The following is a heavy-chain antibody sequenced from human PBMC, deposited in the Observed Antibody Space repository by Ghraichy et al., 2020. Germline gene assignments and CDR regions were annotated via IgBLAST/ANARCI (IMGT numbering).Heavy chain of an antibody. D-gene: IGHD6-19*01. CDR3: ASNIAVSGGADY. V-gene: IGHV1-2*02. CDR1: GYTFTGYY. CDR2: INPNSGDT. Sequence: ASVKVSCKASGYTFTGYYIHWVRQAPGQGLEWMGWINPNSGDTNYAQKFQGRVTMTRDTSISTAYMELSRLTSDDTAVYYCASNIAVSGGADYWGQGTLVTGS. J-gene: IGHJ4*02.